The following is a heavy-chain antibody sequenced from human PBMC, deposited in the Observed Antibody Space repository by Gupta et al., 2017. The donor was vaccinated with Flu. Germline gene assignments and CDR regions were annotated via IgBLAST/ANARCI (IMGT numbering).Heavy chain of an antibody. V-gene: IGHV4-31*03. D-gene: IGHD1-1*01. CDR3: AREGVATSARYFDL. CDR2: IYYTGST. Sequence: QVQLQESGPGLVKPSQTLSLPCTVSGGSISSSTYYWRWVRQHPGKGLEWIGYIYYTGSTYYNPSLKSRLIISVDTSKNQFSLKLSSVTAADTAVYFCAREGVATSARYFDLWGRGTLVTVSS. J-gene: IGHJ2*01. CDR1: GGSISSSTYY.